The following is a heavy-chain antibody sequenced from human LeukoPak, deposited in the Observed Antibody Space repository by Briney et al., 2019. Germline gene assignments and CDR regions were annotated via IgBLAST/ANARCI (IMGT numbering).Heavy chain of an antibody. CDR3: ARGPTYYYDSSGYETAYYFDY. V-gene: IGHV1-69*05. D-gene: IGHD3-22*01. CDR1: GGTFSSYA. J-gene: IGHJ4*02. CDR2: IIPIFGTA. Sequence: ASVKVSCKASGGTFSSYAISWVRQAPGQGLEWRGGIIPIFGTANYAQKFQGRVTITTDESTSTAYLEMSSLSSEDTAVYYCARGPTYYYDSSGYETAYYFDYWGQGTLVTVSS.